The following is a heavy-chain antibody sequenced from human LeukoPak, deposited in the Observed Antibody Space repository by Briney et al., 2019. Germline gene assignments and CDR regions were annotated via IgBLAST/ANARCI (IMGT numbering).Heavy chain of an antibody. J-gene: IGHJ4*02. CDR3: ARLRDFYDSSAHFAF. Sequence: GASVTVSCTASGYTFTSFDINWVRQAHGQGLEWMGWMSPNRGNIGYAQKFQGRVTMTRNTSIGKAYMELRRLRSEATAVYYCARLRDFYDSSAHFAFWGQGTQVTASS. CDR2: MSPNRGNI. CDR1: GYTFTSFD. D-gene: IGHD3-22*01. V-gene: IGHV1-8*01.